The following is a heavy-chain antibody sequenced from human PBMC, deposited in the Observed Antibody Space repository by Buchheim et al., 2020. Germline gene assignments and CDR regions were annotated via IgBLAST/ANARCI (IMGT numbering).Heavy chain of an antibody. CDR1: GFALSSSGMR. J-gene: IGHJ4*02. D-gene: IGHD6-13*01. CDR3: TRMAAAGTSFDY. CDR2: IDWDDDK. V-gene: IGHV2-70*04. Sequence: QVTLKESGPALVKATQTLTLTCTFSGFALSSSGMRVSWIRQPPGRALEWLARIDWDDDKYYSTSLKTRLTLSKDTSKNQVVLTMTNMDPVDTATYYCTRMAAAGTSFDYWGQGTL.